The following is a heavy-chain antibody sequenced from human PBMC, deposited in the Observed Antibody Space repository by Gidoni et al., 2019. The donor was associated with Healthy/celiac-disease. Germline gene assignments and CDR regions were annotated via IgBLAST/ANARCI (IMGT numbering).Heavy chain of an antibody. CDR1: GGSISRGGYY. Sequence: QVQLQESGPGLGKPSQTLSLTCTVSGGSISRGGYYWSWIRQHPGKGLEWIGYIYSSGSTYYNPSLKSRVTISVDTSKNQFSLKLSSVTAADTAVYYCAREPSMIVVASGAFDIWGQGTMVTVSS. CDR3: AREPSMIVVASGAFDI. CDR2: IYSSGST. J-gene: IGHJ3*02. V-gene: IGHV4-31*03. D-gene: IGHD3-22*01.